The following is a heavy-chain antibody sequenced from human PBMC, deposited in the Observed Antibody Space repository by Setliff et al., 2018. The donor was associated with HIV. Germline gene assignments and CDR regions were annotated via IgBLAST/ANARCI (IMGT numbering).Heavy chain of an antibody. CDR3: ARSDWELVLSSFDY. Sequence: GASVKVSCKASGYTFASYGITWVRQAPGQGLEWMGWISAYDGNTNYAQKVQERVTLTTDTATNTAFMELKNLTSADTAVYFCARSDWELVLSSFDYWGQGTQVTVFS. CDR1: GYTFASYG. D-gene: IGHD1-26*01. J-gene: IGHJ4*02. V-gene: IGHV1-18*01. CDR2: ISAYDGNT.